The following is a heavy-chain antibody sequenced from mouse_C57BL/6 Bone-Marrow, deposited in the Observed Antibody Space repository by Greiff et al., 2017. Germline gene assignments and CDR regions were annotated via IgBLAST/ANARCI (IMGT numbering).Heavy chain of an antibody. CDR2: IDPSDSYT. D-gene: IGHD1-1*01. Sequence: QVQLKQPGAELVMPGASVKLSCKASCYTFTSYWMHWVKQRPGQGLEWIGEIDPSDSYTNYNQKFKGKSTLTVDKSSSTAYMQLSSLTSEDSAVYYCARDHGPWFAYWGQGTLVTVSA. J-gene: IGHJ3*01. CDR1: CYTFTSYW. CDR3: ARDHGPWFAY. V-gene: IGHV1-69*01.